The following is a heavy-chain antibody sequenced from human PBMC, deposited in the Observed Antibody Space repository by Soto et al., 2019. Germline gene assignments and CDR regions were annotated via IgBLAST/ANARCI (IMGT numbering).Heavy chain of an antibody. CDR1: GGSISSGGYF. Sequence: SETLSLTCTVSGGSISSGGYFWSWIRQHPGKGLEWIGYIYYSGSTYYNPSLKSRVTISVDTSKNQFSLKLSSVTAADTAVYYCARGHHGDYYYYYMDVWGKGTT. CDR3: ARGHHGDYYYYYMDV. D-gene: IGHD3-10*01. J-gene: IGHJ6*03. CDR2: IYYSGST. V-gene: IGHV4-31*03.